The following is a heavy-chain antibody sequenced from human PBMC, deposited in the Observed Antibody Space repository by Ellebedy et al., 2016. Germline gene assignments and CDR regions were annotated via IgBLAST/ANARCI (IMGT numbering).Heavy chain of an antibody. CDR2: IWYDGTKK. CDR3: ARDQPHCTGGRCYFDGLDV. Sequence: GGSLRLSXAASGFTFSAYGMHWVRQAPGKGLEWVAAIWYDGTKKYYADSVKGRFTISRDNSKNTLYLQMNSLRGEETAVYYCARDQPHCTGGRCYFDGLDVWGQGTTVTVSS. J-gene: IGHJ6*02. CDR1: GFTFSAYG. V-gene: IGHV3-33*01. D-gene: IGHD2-15*01.